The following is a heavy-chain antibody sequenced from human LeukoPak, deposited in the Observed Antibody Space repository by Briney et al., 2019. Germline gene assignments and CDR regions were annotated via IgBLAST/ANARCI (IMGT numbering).Heavy chain of an antibody. CDR1: GGSISSSSYY. CDR3: ARRPTDRNYQPGIDY. J-gene: IGHJ4*02. CDR2: IYYSGST. D-gene: IGHD4-11*01. Sequence: SETLSLTCTVSGGSISSSSYYWGWIRQPPGKGLEWIGSIYYSGSTYYNPSLKSRVTISVDTSKNQFSLKLSSVTAADTAVYYCARRPTDRNYQPGIDYWGQGTLVTVSS. V-gene: IGHV4-39*01.